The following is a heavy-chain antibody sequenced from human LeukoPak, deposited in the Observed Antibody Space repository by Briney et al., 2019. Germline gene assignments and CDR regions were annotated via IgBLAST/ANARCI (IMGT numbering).Heavy chain of an antibody. CDR2: ISGSGGST. J-gene: IGHJ4*02. Sequence: PGGSLRLSCAASGFTFSSYAMRWVRQAPGKGLEWVSAISGSGGSTYYADSVKGRFTISRDNSKNTPYLQMNSLRAEDTAVYYCAKDQRQASSSGYKNYLDYWGQGTLVTVSS. CDR1: GFTFSSYA. D-gene: IGHD3-22*01. V-gene: IGHV3-23*01. CDR3: AKDQRQASSSGYKNYLDY.